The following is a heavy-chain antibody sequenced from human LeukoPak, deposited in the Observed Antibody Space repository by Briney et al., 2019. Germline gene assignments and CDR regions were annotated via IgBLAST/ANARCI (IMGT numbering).Heavy chain of an antibody. J-gene: IGHJ5*02. CDR1: GGTFSSYA. V-gene: IGHV1-69*13. D-gene: IGHD4-11*01. Sequence: SVKVSCKASGGTFSSYAISWVRQAPGQGLEWMGGIIPIFGTANYAQKFQGRVTITADESTSTAYVELSSLRSEDTAVYYCARDRYYSNANWFDPWGQGTLVTVSS. CDR2: IIPIFGTA. CDR3: ARDRYYSNANWFDP.